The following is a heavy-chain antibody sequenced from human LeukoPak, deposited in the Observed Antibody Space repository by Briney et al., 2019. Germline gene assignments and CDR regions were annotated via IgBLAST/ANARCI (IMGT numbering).Heavy chain of an antibody. D-gene: IGHD2-2*01. J-gene: IGHJ4*02. CDR2: MNPNSGNT. V-gene: IGHV1-8*01. CDR3: ALVVPAAMPDKHFDY. CDR1: GYTFTSYD. Sequence: ASVKVSCKASGYTFTSYDINWVRQATGQGLEWLGWMNPNSGNTGYAQKFQGRVTITADKSTSTAYMELSSLRSEDTAVYYCALVVPAAMPDKHFDYWGQGTLVTVSS.